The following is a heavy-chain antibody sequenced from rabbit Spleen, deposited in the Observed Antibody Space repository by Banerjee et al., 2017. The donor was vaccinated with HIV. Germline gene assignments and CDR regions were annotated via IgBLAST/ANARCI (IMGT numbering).Heavy chain of an antibody. V-gene: IGHV1S45*01. CDR2: IDVTSSQIT. J-gene: IGHJ4*01. CDR3: ARSTSAAYDL. CDR1: GLDFSSSYW. Sequence: QQQLVESGGGLVKPGASLTLTCTASGLDFSSSYWICWVRQAPGKGLEWIACIDVTSSQITHHASWARGRFTISKTSSTTVDLKMTSLTAADTATYFCARSTSAAYDLWGPGTLVTVS. D-gene: IGHD6-1*01.